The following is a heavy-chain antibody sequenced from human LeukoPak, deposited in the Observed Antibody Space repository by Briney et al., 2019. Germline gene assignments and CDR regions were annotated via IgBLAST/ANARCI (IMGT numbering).Heavy chain of an antibody. CDR1: GYTFTGYY. J-gene: IGHJ6*03. Sequence: GASVKVSCKASGYTFTGYYMHWVRQAPGQGLEWMGWINPNSGGTNYAQKFQGRVTMTRDTSISTAYMELSRLRSDDTAVYYCAREGYSSISLYYYYYMDVWGKGTTVTVSS. CDR2: INPNSGGT. V-gene: IGHV1-2*02. D-gene: IGHD6-13*01. CDR3: AREGYSSISLYYYYYMDV.